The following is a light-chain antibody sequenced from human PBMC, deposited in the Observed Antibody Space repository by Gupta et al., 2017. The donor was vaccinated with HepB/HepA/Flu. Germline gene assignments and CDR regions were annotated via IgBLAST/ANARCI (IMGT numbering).Light chain of an antibody. CDR2: GNS. Sequence: QSVLTQPPSVSPSPGRRMPLSWAGCPPNIGAGYHVRWYQPLPGTAPKHLIHGNSKRPSGGPPRFSGSKSGTSASLAITGLQAEDEGDYYCQSYDSSLSGSVFGGGTKLTVL. J-gene: IGLJ2*01. CDR3: QSYDSSLSGSV. CDR1: PPNIGAGYH. V-gene: IGLV1-40*01.